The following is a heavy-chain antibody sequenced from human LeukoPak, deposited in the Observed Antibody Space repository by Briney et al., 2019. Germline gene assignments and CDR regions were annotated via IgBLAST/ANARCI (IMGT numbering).Heavy chain of an antibody. CDR3: ARERWGSSGWFSDY. CDR1: GGSFSGYY. Sequence: SETLSLTCAVYGGSFSGYYWSWIRQPPGKGLEWIGEINHSGSTNYNPSLKSRVTISVDTSKNQFSLKLSSVTAADTAVYYCARERWGSSGWFSDYWGQGTLVTVSS. V-gene: IGHV4-34*01. D-gene: IGHD6-19*01. CDR2: INHSGST. J-gene: IGHJ4*02.